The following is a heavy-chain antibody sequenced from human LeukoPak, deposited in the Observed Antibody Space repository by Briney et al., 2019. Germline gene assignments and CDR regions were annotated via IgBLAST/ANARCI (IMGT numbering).Heavy chain of an antibody. D-gene: IGHD6-6*01. J-gene: IGHJ4*02. Sequence: SETLSLTCTVSGGSISPYHWAWIRQSPEKGLEWIGYIYDTGVTNYNPSLRSRLSISVDTSKNLFSLYMRSVTAADTAVYYCARAMSIAARLQTIFDYWGQGTLVTVSS. CDR1: GGSISPYH. V-gene: IGHV4-59*08. CDR2: IYDTGVT. CDR3: ARAMSIAARLQTIFDY.